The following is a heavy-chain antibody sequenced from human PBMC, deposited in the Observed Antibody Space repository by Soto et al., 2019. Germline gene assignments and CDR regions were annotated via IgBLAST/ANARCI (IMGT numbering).Heavy chain of an antibody. CDR2: IYYRGST. CDR1: GGSISSGGYY. CDR3: ARSGIAARPPPLKYYCYYGMDV. D-gene: IGHD6-6*01. J-gene: IGHJ6*04. V-gene: IGHV4-31*03. Sequence: SETLSLTGTFSGGSISSGGYYWSWIRQHPGKGLEWIGYIYYRGSTYFNRSLKSRVTISVDTSKNQFSLKLSSVTAADTAVYYCARSGIAARPPPLKYYCYYGMDVWGKGATV.